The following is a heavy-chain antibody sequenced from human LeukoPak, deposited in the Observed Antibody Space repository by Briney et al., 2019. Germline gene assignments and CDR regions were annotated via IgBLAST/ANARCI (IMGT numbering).Heavy chain of an antibody. J-gene: IGHJ3*02. CDR1: GFIFSKYW. CDR3: ARPYPSFPNGFAI. Sequence: PGGSLRPSCAASGFIFSKYWRHWVRQAPGKGLVWVSRINSGGSNTDYADSVKGRFTISRDNAKNTVYLQMNSLRAEDTALYYCARPYPSFPNGFAIWGQGTMVTVAS. CDR2: INSGGSNT. V-gene: IGHV3-74*01.